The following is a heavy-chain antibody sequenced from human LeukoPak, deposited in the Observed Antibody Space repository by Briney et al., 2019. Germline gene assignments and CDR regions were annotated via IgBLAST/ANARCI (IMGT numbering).Heavy chain of an antibody. CDR3: VKEFGYCSRTSCYHYFDY. CDR1: GFTFDDFA. CDR2: ISWNSGTI. Sequence: GGPRRLSCAASGFTFDDFAMHWVRQAPGKGLEWVSSISWNSGTIGYADSVKGRFTISRDNAKNSLYLQMSSLRAEDTALYYCVKEFGYCSRTSCYHYFDYWGQGTLVSVSS. J-gene: IGHJ4*02. D-gene: IGHD2-2*03. V-gene: IGHV3-9*01.